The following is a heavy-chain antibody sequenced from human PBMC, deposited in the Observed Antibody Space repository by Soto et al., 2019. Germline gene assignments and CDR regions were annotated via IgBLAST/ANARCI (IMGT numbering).Heavy chain of an antibody. J-gene: IGHJ4*02. Sequence: QVQLVESGGGVVQPGRSLRLSCAASGFTFSSYAMHWVRQAPGKGLEWVAVISYDGSNKYYADSVKGRFTISRDNSKNSLYLQMNSLRAEDTAVYYCARDPRTMKVVEGYSDYWRQGTLITVSS. CDR2: ISYDGSNK. CDR1: GFTFSSYA. D-gene: IGHD3-22*01. CDR3: ARDPRTMKVVEGYSDY. V-gene: IGHV3-30-3*01.